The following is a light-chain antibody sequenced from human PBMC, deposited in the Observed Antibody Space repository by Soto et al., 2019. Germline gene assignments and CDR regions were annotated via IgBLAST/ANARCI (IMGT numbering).Light chain of an antibody. CDR1: QSISSW. J-gene: IGKJ1*01. Sequence: DIQMTQSPSTLSASVGDRVIITCRASQSISSWLAWYQQKPGKAPNLLISGASSLQSGVPSRFSGSGSGTEFTLTISSLQPDDFATYYCQQYNPYSPRTFGQGTKVEIK. V-gene: IGKV1-5*01. CDR2: GAS. CDR3: QQYNPYSPRT.